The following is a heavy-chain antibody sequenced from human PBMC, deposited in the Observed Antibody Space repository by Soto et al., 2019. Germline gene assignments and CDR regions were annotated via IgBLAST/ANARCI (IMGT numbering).Heavy chain of an antibody. Sequence: SETLFLTCTVSGGSISSYYWSWIRQPPGKGLEWIGYIYYSGSTNYNPSLKSRVTISVDTSKNQFSLKLSSVTAADTAVYYCARDDIWGSKGAFDIWGQGTMVTVSS. D-gene: IGHD3-16*01. J-gene: IGHJ3*02. V-gene: IGHV4-59*01. CDR1: GGSISSYY. CDR3: ARDDIWGSKGAFDI. CDR2: IYYSGST.